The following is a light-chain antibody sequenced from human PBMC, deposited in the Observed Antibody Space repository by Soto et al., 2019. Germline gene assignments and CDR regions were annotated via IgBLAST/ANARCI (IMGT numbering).Light chain of an antibody. CDR2: DVS. CDR1: GSDVGAYRY. J-gene: IGLJ1*01. V-gene: IGLV2-14*01. CDR3: DSYTSSSSYA. Sequence: QSVLTQPASVSGSPGQSITIPCTGTGSDVGAYRYVSWYQRHPGQAPKLIIYDVSNRPSGVSDRFSGSKSGNTASLTISGLQSEDEADYYCDSYTSSSSYAFGTGTKVTVL.